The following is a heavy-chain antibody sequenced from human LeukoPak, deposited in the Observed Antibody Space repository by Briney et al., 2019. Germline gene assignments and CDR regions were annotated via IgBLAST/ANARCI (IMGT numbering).Heavy chain of an antibody. V-gene: IGHV1-8*01. CDR2: MNPNSGNT. J-gene: IGHJ5*02. Sequence: ASVKVSCKASGYTFTSYDINWVRQATGQGLEWMGRMNPNSGNTGYAQKFQGRVTMTRNTSISTAYMELSSLRSEDTAVYYCARKIGPEYYDFWSGYRFDPWGQGTLVTVSS. CDR3: ARKIGPEYYDFWSGYRFDP. CDR1: GYTFTSYD. D-gene: IGHD3-3*01.